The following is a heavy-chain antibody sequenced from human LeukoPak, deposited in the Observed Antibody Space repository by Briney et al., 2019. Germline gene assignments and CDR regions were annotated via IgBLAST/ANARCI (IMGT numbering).Heavy chain of an antibody. CDR2: IIPIFGTA. V-gene: IGHV1-69*13. CDR1: GGTFSSYA. CDR3: ARSKTVDTAMVFTEGQLDY. D-gene: IGHD5-18*01. Sequence: GASVKVSCKASGGTFSSYAISWVRQAPGQGLEWMGGIIPIFGTANYAQKSQGRVTITADESTSTAYMELSSLRSEDMAVYYCARSKTVDTAMVFTEGQLDYWGQGTLVTVSS. J-gene: IGHJ4*02.